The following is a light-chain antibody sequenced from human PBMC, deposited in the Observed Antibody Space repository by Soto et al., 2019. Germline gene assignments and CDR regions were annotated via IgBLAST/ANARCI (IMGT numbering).Light chain of an antibody. V-gene: IGLV1-40*01. J-gene: IGLJ2*01. CDR1: SSNIGAGYD. CDR2: GNS. CDR3: QSYYVSLSVV. Sequence: QSVLTQPPSVSGAPGQRVTISCTGSSSNIGAGYDVHWYHQLPGTAPKLLIYGNSNRPSGVPDRFSGSKSGTSASLAITGVQDEDEAAYYCQSYYVSLSVVFGGGTKLTVL.